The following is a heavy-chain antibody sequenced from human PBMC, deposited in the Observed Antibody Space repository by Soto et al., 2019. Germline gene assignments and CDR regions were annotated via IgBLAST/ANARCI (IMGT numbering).Heavy chain of an antibody. Sequence: SETLSLTCTVSGGSISSYYWSWIRQPPGKGLEWIGYIYYSGSTNYNPSLKSRVTISVDTSKNQFSLKLSSVTAADTAVYYCARGSNYDSSVYYSDYWGQGTLVTVSS. CDR2: IYYSGST. CDR3: ARGSNYDSSVYYSDY. D-gene: IGHD3-22*01. J-gene: IGHJ4*02. V-gene: IGHV4-59*01. CDR1: GGSISSYY.